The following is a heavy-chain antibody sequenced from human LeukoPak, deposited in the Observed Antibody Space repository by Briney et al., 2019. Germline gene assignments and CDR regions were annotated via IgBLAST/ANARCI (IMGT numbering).Heavy chain of an antibody. CDR1: GYTFTSYG. Sequence: ASVKVSCKASGYTFTSYGISWVRQAPGQGLECMGWINPYNGNTNYALKVQGRVTITPDTSTSTAYLELRSLRSDDTAIYYCAREIYGRFDYWGQGTLVTVSS. CDR2: INPYNGNT. V-gene: IGHV1-18*01. CDR3: AREIYGRFDY. J-gene: IGHJ4*02. D-gene: IGHD4-17*01.